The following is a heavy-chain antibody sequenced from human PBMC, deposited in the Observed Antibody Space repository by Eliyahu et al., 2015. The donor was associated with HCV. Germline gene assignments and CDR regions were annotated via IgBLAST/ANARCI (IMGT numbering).Heavy chain of an antibody. D-gene: IGHD1-26*01. CDR3: AHSASLSGTLGFHY. V-gene: IGHV2-5*01. J-gene: IGHJ4*02. CDR1: GFSXSTSGVG. Sequence: QXTLKESGPTLVKPTQTLTLTCTFSGFSXSTSGVGVAWIRQPPGXALEWLALIYWNDDKHYSPSLKSRLTITKDTSKNQVILTMTNMDPVDTATYFCAHSASLSGTLGFHYWGQGTLVTVSS. CDR2: IYWNDDK.